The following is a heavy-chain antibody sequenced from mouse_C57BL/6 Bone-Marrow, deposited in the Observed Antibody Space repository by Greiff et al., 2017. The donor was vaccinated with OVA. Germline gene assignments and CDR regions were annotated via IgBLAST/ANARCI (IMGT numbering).Heavy chain of an antibody. CDR3: ARSGYYGSYWYFDV. Sequence: QVQLKQSGAELVKPGASVKISCKASGYAFSSYWMNWVKQRPGKGLEWIGQIYPGDGDTNYNGKFKGKATLTADKSSSTAYMQLSSLTSEDSAVYFCARSGYYGSYWYFDVWGTRTTVTVSS. V-gene: IGHV1-80*01. J-gene: IGHJ1*03. CDR1: GYAFSSYW. CDR2: IYPGDGDT. D-gene: IGHD1-1*01.